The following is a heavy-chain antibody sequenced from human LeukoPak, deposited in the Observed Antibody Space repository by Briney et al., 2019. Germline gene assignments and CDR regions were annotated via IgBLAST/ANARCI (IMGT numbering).Heavy chain of an antibody. CDR3: AGSDSSGYYSNFDY. V-gene: IGHV3-69-1*01. D-gene: IGHD3-22*01. CDR2: ISSSSTI. J-gene: IGHJ4*02. Sequence: VXXAPGKGXXXVSYISSSSTIYYADSVKGRFTISRDNAKNSLYRQMNSLRAEDTAVYYCAGSDSSGYYSNFDYWGQGTLVTVSS.